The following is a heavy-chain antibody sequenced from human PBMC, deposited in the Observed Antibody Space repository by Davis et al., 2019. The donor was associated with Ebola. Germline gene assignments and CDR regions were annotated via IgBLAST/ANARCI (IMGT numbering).Heavy chain of an antibody. CDR2: INPNSGGT. D-gene: IGHD6-13*01. V-gene: IGHV1-2*06. Sequence: ASVKVSCKASGYTFTGYYMHWVRQAPGQGLEWMGRINPNSGGTNYAQKFQGRVTMTRDTSISTAYMELSRLRSDDTAVYYCARGSSWYVVDYYYYGMDVWGQGTTVTVSS. J-gene: IGHJ6*02. CDR3: ARGSSWYVVDYYYYGMDV. CDR1: GYTFTGYY.